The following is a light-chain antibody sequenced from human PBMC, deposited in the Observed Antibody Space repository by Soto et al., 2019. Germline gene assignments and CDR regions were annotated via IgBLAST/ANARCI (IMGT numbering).Light chain of an antibody. Sequence: EIVMTQSPATLSVSPGERATLSCRASQSVSSNLAWYQQKPGQAPRLLIYGASTRATGIPARFSGSGSGTEFTLTISSLQSEDFAVYYWQQYNNWLLFGQGTKLEIK. CDR1: QSVSSN. CDR2: GAS. CDR3: QQYNNWLL. J-gene: IGKJ2*01. V-gene: IGKV3-15*01.